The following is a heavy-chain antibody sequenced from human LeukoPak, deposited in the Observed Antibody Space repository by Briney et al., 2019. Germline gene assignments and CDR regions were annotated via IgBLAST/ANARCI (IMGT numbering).Heavy chain of an antibody. CDR3: ARTSGRYFEY. Sequence: GGSLRLSCAASGFTFSDYGMRWVRQAPGKGLECVSAIGGSGSPIYYADSVKGRFTVSRDNPKNTPFLQMTSMRVEDTAVYYCARTSGRYFEYWGQGTLVTVSS. CDR1: GFTFSDYG. CDR2: IGGSGSPI. D-gene: IGHD5-12*01. V-gene: IGHV3-23*01. J-gene: IGHJ4*02.